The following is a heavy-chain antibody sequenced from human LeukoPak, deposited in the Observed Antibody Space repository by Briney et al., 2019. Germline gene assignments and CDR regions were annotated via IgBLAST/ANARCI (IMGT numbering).Heavy chain of an antibody. CDR3: ARDLGIAAAGRLGFDP. CDR2: IKQDGSEK. J-gene: IGHJ5*02. CDR1: GFTFSSYW. D-gene: IGHD6-13*01. Sequence: GGSLRLSCAASGFTFSSYWMSWVRQAPGKGLEWVANIKQDGSEKYYVDSVKGRFTISRDNAKNSLCLQMNSLRAEDTAVYYCARDLGIAAAGRLGFDPWGQGTLVTVSS. V-gene: IGHV3-7*01.